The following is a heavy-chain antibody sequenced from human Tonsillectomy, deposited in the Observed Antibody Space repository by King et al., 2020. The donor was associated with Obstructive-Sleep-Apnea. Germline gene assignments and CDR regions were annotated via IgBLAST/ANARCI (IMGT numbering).Heavy chain of an antibody. Sequence: QLVQSGAEVTQPGSSVKVSCKASGDIFSNYAISWVRQAPGQGLEWMGGIIPMFGTSKFAQKFQGRVTVTADTSTSTAYMELCSLRSEDTAMYYCARDFYRGDDLPYYLDSWGQGTLVTVSS. D-gene: IGHD5-12*01. CDR3: ARDFYRGDDLPYYLDS. CDR2: IIPMFGTS. CDR1: GDIFSNYA. V-gene: IGHV1-69*06. J-gene: IGHJ4*02.